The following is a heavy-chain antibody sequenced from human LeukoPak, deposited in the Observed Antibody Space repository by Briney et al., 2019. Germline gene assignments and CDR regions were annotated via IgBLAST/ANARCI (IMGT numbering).Heavy chain of an antibody. J-gene: IGHJ4*02. Sequence: GASVKVSCKASGYTFTSYDINWVRQATGQGLEWMGWMNPNSGNTGYAQKFQGRVTITRNTPITTTYMELSSLRSEDTAVYYCAKGVTENDFYFHYWGQGTLVTVSS. CDR1: GYTFTSYD. CDR2: MNPNSGNT. CDR3: AKGVTENDFYFHY. D-gene: IGHD1-20*01. V-gene: IGHV1-8*03.